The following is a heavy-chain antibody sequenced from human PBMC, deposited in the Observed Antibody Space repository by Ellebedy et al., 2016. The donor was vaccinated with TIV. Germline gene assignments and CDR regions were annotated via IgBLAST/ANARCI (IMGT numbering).Heavy chain of an antibody. D-gene: IGHD1-7*01. J-gene: IGHJ3*02. Sequence: GESLKISXAASGFTFSSYWMHWVRQAPGKGLVWVSRINSDGSSTSYADSVKGRFTISRDNAKNTLYLQMNSLRAKDTAVYYCARVLRELSDAFDIWGQGTMVTVSS. CDR1: GFTFSSYW. V-gene: IGHV3-74*01. CDR3: ARVLRELSDAFDI. CDR2: INSDGSST.